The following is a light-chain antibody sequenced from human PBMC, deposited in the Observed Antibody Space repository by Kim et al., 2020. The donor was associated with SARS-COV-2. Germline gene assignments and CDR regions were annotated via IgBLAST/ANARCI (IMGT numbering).Light chain of an antibody. V-gene: IGKV4-1*01. CDR2: WAS. CDR3: HQYYSAFWT. CDR1: HSLLDASDNRTY. J-gene: IGKJ1*01. Sequence: ASINCKSRHSLLDASDNRTYLTWYQQKRGQSPRVLISWASSRESGVPDRFSATGSETDFTLTIINVQAEDVAVYYCHQYYSAFWTFGQGTKVDIK.